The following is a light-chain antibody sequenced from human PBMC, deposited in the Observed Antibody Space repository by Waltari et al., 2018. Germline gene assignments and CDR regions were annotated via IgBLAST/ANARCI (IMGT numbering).Light chain of an antibody. CDR1: QDISNY. V-gene: IGKV1-33*01. Sequence: ASVGDRVTITCQASQDISNYLNWYQQKPGKAPKLLIYDASNLETGVPSRFSGSGSGTDFTLTISSLQAEDVAVYYCQQYYSTPTFGQGTKVEIK. CDR3: QQYYSTPT. J-gene: IGKJ1*01. CDR2: DAS.